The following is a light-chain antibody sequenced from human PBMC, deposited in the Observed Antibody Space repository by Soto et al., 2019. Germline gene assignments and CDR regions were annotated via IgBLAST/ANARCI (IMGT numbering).Light chain of an antibody. CDR1: SSDVGSYNL. J-gene: IGLJ2*01. CDR2: ADT. CDR3: CSYAGRSTGV. V-gene: IGLV2-23*01. Sequence: QSALTQPASVSGSPGQSITISCTGTSSDVGSYNLVSWYQQYPGKAPKLMIYADTVRPSGTSNRFSGSKSGHTASLTISELQTEDEADYYCCSYAGRSTGVFGGGTKLTVL.